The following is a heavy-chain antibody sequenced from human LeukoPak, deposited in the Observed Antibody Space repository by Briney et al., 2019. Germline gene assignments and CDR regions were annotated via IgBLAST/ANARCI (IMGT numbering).Heavy chain of an antibody. CDR3: ARDGSTGTNFYDY. Sequence: SETLSLTCTVSGGSISSYYWSWIRQPPGKGLEWIGYIYYSGSTNYNPSLNSRVTISVDTSKNQFSLKLSSVTAADTAVYYCARDGSTGTNFYDYWGQGTLVTVSS. CDR1: GGSISSYY. D-gene: IGHD1-7*01. CDR2: IYYSGST. V-gene: IGHV4-59*01. J-gene: IGHJ4*02.